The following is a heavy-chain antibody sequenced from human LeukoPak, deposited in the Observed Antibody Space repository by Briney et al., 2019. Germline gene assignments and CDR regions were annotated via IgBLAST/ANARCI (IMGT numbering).Heavy chain of an antibody. D-gene: IGHD3-10*01. V-gene: IGHV4-59*01. CDR1: GGSISSYY. J-gene: IGHJ4*02. Sequence: SETLSLTCTVSGGSISSYYWSWIRQPPGKGLEWIGYIYYSGSTNYNPSLKSRVTISVDTSKNQFSLKLSSVTAADTAMYYCARGHYGSGTGTYPIWGQGTLVTVSS. CDR2: IYYSGST. CDR3: ARGHYGSGTGTYPI.